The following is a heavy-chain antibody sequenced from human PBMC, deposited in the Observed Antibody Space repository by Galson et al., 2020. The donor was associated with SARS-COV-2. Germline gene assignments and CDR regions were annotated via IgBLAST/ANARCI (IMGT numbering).Heavy chain of an antibody. CDR2: FDPEDGET. D-gene: IGHD2-2*02. Sequence: ASVKVSCKVSGYNLTELSMHWVRQAPGKGLEWMGGFDPEDGETIYAQKFQGRVTMTEDTSTDTAYMELSSLRSEDTAVYYCATSPAAIRENWFDPWGQGTLVTVSS. J-gene: IGHJ5*02. CDR3: ATSPAAIRENWFDP. CDR1: GYNLTELS. V-gene: IGHV1-24*01.